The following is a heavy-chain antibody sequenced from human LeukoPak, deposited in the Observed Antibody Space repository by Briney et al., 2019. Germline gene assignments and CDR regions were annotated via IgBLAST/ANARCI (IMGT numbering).Heavy chain of an antibody. CDR2: ISGFNT. J-gene: IGHJ4*02. Sequence: PGGSLRLSCTASGFAFSNYAMNWVRQAPGKGLEWVSGISGFNTYYADSARGRFTISRDNSRNVVYLQMNGLRAEDTAIYYCAKDVCTSPRCLLYFDSWGQGTPVTVSS. CDR3: AKDVCTSPRCLLYFDS. CDR1: GFAFSNYA. V-gene: IGHV3-23*01. D-gene: IGHD2-8*01.